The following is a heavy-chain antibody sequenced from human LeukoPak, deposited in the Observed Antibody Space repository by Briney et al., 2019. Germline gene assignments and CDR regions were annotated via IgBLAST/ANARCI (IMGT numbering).Heavy chain of an antibody. CDR2: FDPEDGET. Sequence: GASVKVSCKVSGYTLTELSMHWVRQAPGKGLEWMGGFDPEDGETIYAQKFQGRVTMTEDTSTDTAYMELSSLRSEDTAVYYCAAVRSSYYYYGMDVWGQGTTVTVSS. V-gene: IGHV1-24*01. J-gene: IGHJ6*02. D-gene: IGHD6-6*01. CDR1: GYTLTELS. CDR3: AAVRSSYYYYGMDV.